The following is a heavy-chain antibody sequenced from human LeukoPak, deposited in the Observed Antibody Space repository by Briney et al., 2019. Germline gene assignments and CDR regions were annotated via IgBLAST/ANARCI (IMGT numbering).Heavy chain of an antibody. D-gene: IGHD3-22*01. CDR1: GGTLSSYA. Sequence: ASVKVSCKASGGTLSSYAISWVRQAPGQGLEWMGGIIPIFGTANYAQKFQGRVTITTDESTSTAYMELSSLRSEDTAVYYCARGYYYDSSGYYYGEGYYYYMDVWGKGTTVTVSS. V-gene: IGHV1-69*05. J-gene: IGHJ6*03. CDR2: IIPIFGTA. CDR3: ARGYYYDSSGYYYGEGYYYYMDV.